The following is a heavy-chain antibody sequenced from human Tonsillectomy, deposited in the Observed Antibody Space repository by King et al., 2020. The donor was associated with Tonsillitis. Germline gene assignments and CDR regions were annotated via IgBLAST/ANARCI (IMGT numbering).Heavy chain of an antibody. Sequence: VQLVESGGGVAQPGGSLRLSCAASGFTFSSYAMHWVRQVPGKGLEGVAIITYDGGKTYYADSVKGRFTISRDNSKNTLYLQMNSLRAEDTAVYYCARADYYGSGYFGMDVWGQGTTVTVSS. CDR3: ARADYYGSGYFGMDV. V-gene: IGHV3-30*04. J-gene: IGHJ6*02. CDR1: GFTFSSYA. D-gene: IGHD3-10*01. CDR2: ITYDGGKT.